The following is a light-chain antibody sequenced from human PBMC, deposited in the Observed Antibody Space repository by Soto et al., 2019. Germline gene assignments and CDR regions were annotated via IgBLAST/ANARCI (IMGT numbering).Light chain of an antibody. Sequence: IQLTQSPSSLSASVGDRVTITCRASQGIRNDLSWYQQKPGKAPQRLVFASYNLQSGVPSRFSGSGSGTEFTLTISSLQPEDFATYYSLQHNSYPRTFGQGTRVEIK. V-gene: IGKV1-17*01. CDR3: LQHNSYPRT. J-gene: IGKJ1*01. CDR2: ASY. CDR1: QGIRND.